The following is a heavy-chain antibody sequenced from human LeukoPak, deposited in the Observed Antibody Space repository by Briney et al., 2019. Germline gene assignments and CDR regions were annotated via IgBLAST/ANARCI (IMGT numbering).Heavy chain of an antibody. CDR2: INPKSGVT. V-gene: IGHV1-2*02. CDR1: GYTFSDYY. J-gene: IGHJ5*02. D-gene: IGHD2-15*01. CDR3: ARGAHIAATAGGWFDP. Sequence: ASVKVSCKASGYTFSDYYMHWVRQAPGQGLEWMGWINPKSGVTNYALKFQGRVTMTRDTSINTAYMELTRLRSDDTAVFYCARGAHIAATAGGWFDPWGQGTLVTVSP.